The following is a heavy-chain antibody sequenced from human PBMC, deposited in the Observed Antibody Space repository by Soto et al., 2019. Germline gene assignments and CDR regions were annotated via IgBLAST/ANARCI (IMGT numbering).Heavy chain of an antibody. CDR1: GYTFTSYG. CDR3: ARDWSSYYDFWSGYEISWFDP. V-gene: IGHV1-18*01. Sequence: ASVKVSCKASGYTFTSYGISWVRQAPGQGLEWMGWISAYNGNTNYAQKLQGRVTMTTDTSTSTAYMELRSLRSDDTAVYYCARDWSSYYDFWSGYEISWFDPWGQGTLVTVSS. D-gene: IGHD3-3*01. J-gene: IGHJ5*02. CDR2: ISAYNGNT.